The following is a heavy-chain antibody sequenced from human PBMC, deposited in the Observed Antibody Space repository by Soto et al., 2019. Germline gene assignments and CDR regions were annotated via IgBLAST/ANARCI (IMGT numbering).Heavy chain of an antibody. CDR1: GFTFSSYT. CDR2: ISSSSSYI. J-gene: IGHJ4*02. CDR3: ARDHSSSGGNFDY. Sequence: EVQVVESGGGLVKPGGSLRLSCAGSGFTFSSYTMNWVRQAPGKGLEWVSSISSSSSYIYYADSVKGRFTISRDNXKQSLYLQMSSLRAEDTAVYYCARDHSSSGGNFDYWGQGNLVTVSS. D-gene: IGHD6-13*01. V-gene: IGHV3-21*01.